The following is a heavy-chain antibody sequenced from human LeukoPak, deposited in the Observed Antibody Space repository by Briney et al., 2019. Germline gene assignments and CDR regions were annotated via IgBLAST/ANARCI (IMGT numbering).Heavy chain of an antibody. CDR3: ARHPDHLMVRGVMVYYGMDV. Sequence: GESLKISCKGSGYSFTSYWIGWVRQMPGKGLEWMGIIYPGDSDTRYSLSFQGQVTISADKSISTAYLQWSSLKASDTAMYYCARHPDHLMVRGVMVYYGMDVWGQGTTVTVSS. CDR1: GYSFTSYW. D-gene: IGHD3-10*01. V-gene: IGHV5-51*01. J-gene: IGHJ6*02. CDR2: IYPGDSDT.